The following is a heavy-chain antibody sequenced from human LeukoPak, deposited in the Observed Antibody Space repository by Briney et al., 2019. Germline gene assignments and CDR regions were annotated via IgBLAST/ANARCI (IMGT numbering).Heavy chain of an antibody. Sequence: GASVKVSCKASGYTFTGYYMHWVRQAPGQGLEWMRRIIPILGIANYAQKFQGRVTITADKSTSTAYMELSSLRSEDTAVYYCARARYCSGGSCYPNGWGQGTLVTVSS. CDR2: IIPILGIA. D-gene: IGHD2-15*01. CDR3: ARARYCSGGSCYPNG. J-gene: IGHJ4*02. V-gene: IGHV1-69*04. CDR1: GYTFTGYY.